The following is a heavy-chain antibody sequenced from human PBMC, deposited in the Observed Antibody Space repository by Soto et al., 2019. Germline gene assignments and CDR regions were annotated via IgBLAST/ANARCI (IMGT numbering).Heavy chain of an antibody. CDR3: ARKTHGGRKQPLDP. D-gene: IGHD2-15*01. V-gene: IGHV4-4*02. J-gene: IGHJ5*02. CDR1: GGSIKSSNW. Sequence: PLATLSLTYAISGGSIKSSNWWSWVRQPPGKGLEWIGEIYHSGSSKYSPSLKSRVSMSVDKSRNQFSLKLTSLTAADTAVYYCARKTHGGRKQPLDPWGRGTLVTVSS. CDR2: IYHSGSS.